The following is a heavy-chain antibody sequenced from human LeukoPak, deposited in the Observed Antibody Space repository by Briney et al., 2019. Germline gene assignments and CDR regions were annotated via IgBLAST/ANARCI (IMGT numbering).Heavy chain of an antibody. J-gene: IGHJ5*02. CDR2: INPNSGGT. D-gene: IGHD3-16*01. CDR3: ARGGGVTIRDKGSWFDP. CDR1: GYTFTSYY. V-gene: IGHV1-2*02. Sequence: ASVKVSCKASGYTFTSYYMHWVRQAPGQGLEWMGWINPNSGGTNYAQKFQGRVTMTRDTSISTAYMELSRLRSDDTAVYYCARGGGVTIRDKGSWFDPWGQGTLVTVSS.